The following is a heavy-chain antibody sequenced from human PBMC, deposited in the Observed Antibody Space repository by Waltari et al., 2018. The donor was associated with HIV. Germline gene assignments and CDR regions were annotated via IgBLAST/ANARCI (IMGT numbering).Heavy chain of an antibody. CDR1: GGSITSHY. J-gene: IGHJ4*02. CDR3: ARFASGILDSSGYSFDY. Sequence: QVQLQESGPGLVKPSETLSLTCTVSGGSITSHYWSWVRQPPGKGLEWIGYIYYSGSTNCDPSLKSRVTISVDTSKNQFSLRLTSVTAADAAVYYCARFASGILDSSGYSFDYWGQGALVTVPS. V-gene: IGHV4-59*08. D-gene: IGHD3-22*01. CDR2: IYYSGST.